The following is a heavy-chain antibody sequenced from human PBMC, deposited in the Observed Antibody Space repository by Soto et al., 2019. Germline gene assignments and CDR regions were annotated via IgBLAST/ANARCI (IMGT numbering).Heavy chain of an antibody. D-gene: IGHD4-4*01. Sequence: QVQLVQSGAEVKKPGSSVKVSCKASGGTFSSYAISWVRQAPGQGLEWMGGIIPIFGTANYAQKFQGRVTITADKSTSTAYMELSSLRCEDTAVYYCARDNGEGPLTTAAFDYWGQGTLVTVSS. CDR2: IIPIFGTA. V-gene: IGHV1-69*06. CDR1: GGTFSSYA. J-gene: IGHJ4*02. CDR3: ARDNGEGPLTTAAFDY.